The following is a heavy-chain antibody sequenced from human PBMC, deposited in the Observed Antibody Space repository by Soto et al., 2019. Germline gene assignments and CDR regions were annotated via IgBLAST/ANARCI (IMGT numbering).Heavy chain of an antibody. J-gene: IGHJ6*02. CDR1: GGSISSSYW. CDR3: ARVSRSYYYGMDV. Sequence: QVQLQESGPGLVKPSGTLSLTCAVSGGSISSSYWWSWVRQPPGKGLEWIGEIYHSGSTNYNTSLKSRVTISVDKSKNQFSLKVTSVTAADTAVYYCARVSRSYYYGMDVWGQGTTVTVSS. V-gene: IGHV4-4*02. CDR2: IYHSGST.